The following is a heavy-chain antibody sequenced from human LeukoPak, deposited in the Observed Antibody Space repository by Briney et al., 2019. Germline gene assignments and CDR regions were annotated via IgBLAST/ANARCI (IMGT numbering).Heavy chain of an antibody. J-gene: IGHJ5*02. CDR1: GYTFTSYD. Sequence: ASVKVSCKASGYTFTSYDINWVRQATGQGLEWMGWMNPNSGNTGYAQKFQGRITMSRDTSTSTIYMESSSLRSEDTAFYYCATDHSMANIAWWFDPWGQGTLVTVSS. CDR3: ATDHSMANIAWWFDP. V-gene: IGHV1-8*01. D-gene: IGHD2/OR15-2a*01. CDR2: MNPNSGNT.